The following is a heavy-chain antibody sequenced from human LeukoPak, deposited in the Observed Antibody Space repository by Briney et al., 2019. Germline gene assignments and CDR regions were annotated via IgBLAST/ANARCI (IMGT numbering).Heavy chain of an antibody. D-gene: IGHD5-24*01. CDR1: GFTFSSYA. V-gene: IGHV3-30*05. J-gene: IGHJ6*03. Sequence: GGSLRPSCAASGFTFSSYAMSWVRQAPGKGLEWVAVISYDGSNKYYADSVKGRFTISRDNSKNTLYLQMNSLRAEGTAVYYCARAQGMATILRYMDVWGKGTTVTVSS. CDR3: ARAQGMATILRYMDV. CDR2: ISYDGSNK.